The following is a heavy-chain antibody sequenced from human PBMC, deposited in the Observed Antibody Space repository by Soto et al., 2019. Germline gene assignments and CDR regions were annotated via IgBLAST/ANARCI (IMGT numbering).Heavy chain of an antibody. V-gene: IGHV1-24*01. CDR3: ATDPPGSDSSGYYA. D-gene: IGHD3-22*01. Sequence: GASLKVSCKVSGYTLTELSMHWVRQAPGKGLEWMGGFDPEDGETIYAQKFQGRVTMTEDTSTDTAYMELSSLRSEDTAVYYCATDPPGSDSSGYYAWGQGTMVTVSS. J-gene: IGHJ3*01. CDR1: GYTLTELS. CDR2: FDPEDGET.